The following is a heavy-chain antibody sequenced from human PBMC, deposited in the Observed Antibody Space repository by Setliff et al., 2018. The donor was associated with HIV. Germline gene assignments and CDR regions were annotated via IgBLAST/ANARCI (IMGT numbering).Heavy chain of an antibody. Sequence: SETLSLTCTVSGGSINSTSYYWGWIRQPPGNGLEWIGSIYHTGSTYCKPSLKSRVTISVDTSKNQFSLKLRSVTAADTAVYYCARQWRDQYNSGVSTEYFQHWGLGTLVTVSS. V-gene: IGHV4-39*01. J-gene: IGHJ1*01. CDR1: GGSINSTSYY. CDR2: IYHTGST. CDR3: ARQWRDQYNSGVSTEYFQH. D-gene: IGHD3-22*01.